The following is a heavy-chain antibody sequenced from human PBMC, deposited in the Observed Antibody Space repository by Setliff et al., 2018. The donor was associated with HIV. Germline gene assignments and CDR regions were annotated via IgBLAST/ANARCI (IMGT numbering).Heavy chain of an antibody. Sequence: GGSLRLSCAASGFTFSNYWMHWVRQAPGKGLMWVSRIHTDGTTTMYAGSVEGRFTISRDSAKSTLYLQMNSLRAEDTALYYCVRAKNWNDFDYWGQGTLVTVSS. CDR3: VRAKNWNDFDY. CDR1: GFTFSNYW. J-gene: IGHJ4*02. V-gene: IGHV3-74*03. CDR2: IHTDGTTT. D-gene: IGHD1-1*01.